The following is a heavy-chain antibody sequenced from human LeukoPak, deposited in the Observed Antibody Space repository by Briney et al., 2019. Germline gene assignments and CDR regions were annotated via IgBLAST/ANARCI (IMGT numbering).Heavy chain of an antibody. CDR1: GFTFSNHG. CDR2: ISSTSTDI. Sequence: GGSLRLSCTASGFTFSNHGMNWVRQAPGKGLEWISYISSTSTDIYYVDSVKGRFTISRDNAKNSLYLQMNSLGPEDTSIYYCARRGPYFDYWGQGILVTVSS. J-gene: IGHJ4*02. D-gene: IGHD3-10*01. CDR3: ARRGPYFDY. V-gene: IGHV3-21*05.